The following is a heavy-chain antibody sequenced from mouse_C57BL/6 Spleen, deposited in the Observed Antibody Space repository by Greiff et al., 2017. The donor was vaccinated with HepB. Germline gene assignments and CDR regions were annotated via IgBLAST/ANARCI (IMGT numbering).Heavy chain of an antibody. CDR2: IHPSDSDT. CDR3: AMGNWDAFDY. V-gene: IGHV1-74*01. CDR1: GYTFTSYW. J-gene: IGHJ2*01. Sequence: QVHVKQPGAELVKPGASVKVSCKASGYTFTSYWMHWVKQRPGQGLEWIGRIHPSDSDTNYNQKFKGKATLTVDKSSSTAYMQLSSLTSEDSAVYYCAMGNWDAFDYWGQGTTLTVSS. D-gene: IGHD4-1*01.